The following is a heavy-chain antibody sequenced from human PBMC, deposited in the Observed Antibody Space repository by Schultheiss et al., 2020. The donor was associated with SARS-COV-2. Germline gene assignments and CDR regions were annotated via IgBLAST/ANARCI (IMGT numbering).Heavy chain of an antibody. V-gene: IGHV2-5*08. J-gene: IGHJ4*02. CDR3: AHTDYELLGFDY. CDR2: IYWDDDK. Sequence: SGPTLVKPTQTLTLTCTFSGFSLSTSGMCVSWIRQPPGKALEWLALIYWDDDKRYSPSLKSRLTITKDTSKNQVVLTMTNMDPVDTATYYCAHTDYELLGFDYWGQGTLVTVSS. CDR1: GFSLSTSGMC. D-gene: IGHD1-26*01.